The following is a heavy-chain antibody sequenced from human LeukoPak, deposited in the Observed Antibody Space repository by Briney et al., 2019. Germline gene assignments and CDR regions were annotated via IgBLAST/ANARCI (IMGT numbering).Heavy chain of an antibody. Sequence: GGSLKLSCAGSGFTFSNYWMSWVRQAPGKGPEWVANIKQDGREIHYLDSVKGRFTISRDNAKSSLYLQMNSLKVEDTAVYYCTRDEAAAANWGQGTLVTVSS. J-gene: IGHJ4*02. CDR3: TRDEAAAAN. CDR2: IKQDGREI. CDR1: GFTFSNYW. D-gene: IGHD6-13*01. V-gene: IGHV3-7*01.